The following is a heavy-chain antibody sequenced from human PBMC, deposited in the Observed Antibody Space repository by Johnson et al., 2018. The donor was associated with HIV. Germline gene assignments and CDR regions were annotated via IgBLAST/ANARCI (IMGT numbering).Heavy chain of an antibody. CDR3: APIAAHHDAFDI. CDR1: GFTFSMYS. V-gene: IGHV3-30*03. D-gene: IGHD6-6*01. Sequence: QVQLVESGGDLVEPGTSLRLSCVASGFTFSMYSMHWVRQAPGKGLEWVALISYDGSNKYYADSVKGRFTIARDNSKNTLYLQMNSLRAEDTAVYYCAPIAAHHDAFDIWGQGTMVTVSS. J-gene: IGHJ3*02. CDR2: ISYDGSNK.